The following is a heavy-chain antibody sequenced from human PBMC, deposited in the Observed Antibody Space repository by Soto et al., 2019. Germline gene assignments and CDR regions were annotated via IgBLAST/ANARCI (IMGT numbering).Heavy chain of an antibody. D-gene: IGHD1-20*01. CDR2: IYSSGNT. Sequence: LSLTCTVSGGSIRNYFWTWIRQPAGKGLEWIGRIYSSGNTVYNASLKSRVTMSIDMSKNQFSLKLSSMTAADTAVYYCVRDVESPGISGSWGAFDIWGQGTVVTVSS. V-gene: IGHV4-4*07. J-gene: IGHJ3*02. CDR1: GGSIRNYF. CDR3: VRDVESPGISGSWGAFDI.